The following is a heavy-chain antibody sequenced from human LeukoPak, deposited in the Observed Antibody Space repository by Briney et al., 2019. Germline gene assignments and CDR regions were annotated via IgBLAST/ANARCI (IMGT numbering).Heavy chain of an antibody. Sequence: PGGSLRLSCAASGFTFSSCAMHWVRQAPGKGLEWVAVISYDGSNKYYADSVKGRFTISRDNSKNTLYLQMNSLRAEDTAVYYCARGDSVDYWGQGTLVTVSS. CDR3: ARGDSVDY. CDR1: GFTFSSCA. CDR2: ISYDGSNK. J-gene: IGHJ4*02. D-gene: IGHD3-16*01. V-gene: IGHV3-30-3*01.